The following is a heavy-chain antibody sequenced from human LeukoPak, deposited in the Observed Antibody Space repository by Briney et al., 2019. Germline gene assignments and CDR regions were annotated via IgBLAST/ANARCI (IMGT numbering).Heavy chain of an antibody. CDR3: VRKGNFDT. J-gene: IGHJ4*02. CDR1: GFTFSSYE. V-gene: IGHV3-48*03. Sequence: GGSLRLSCVASGFTFSSYEMSWIRQAPGKGLEWISYITDDGETTYYGDSVRGRFVISRGNAKNSLYLQLNSPGVQDTAVYYCVRKGNFDTWGQGTLVTVSS. CDR2: ITDDGETT.